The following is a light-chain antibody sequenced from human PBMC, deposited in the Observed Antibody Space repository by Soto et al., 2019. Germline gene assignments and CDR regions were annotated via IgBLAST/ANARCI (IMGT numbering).Light chain of an antibody. Sequence: QSVLTQPASVSGSPGQSITISCTGTSSDIGTYNLVSWYQHYPGKAPKLMIYEGIKRPSGVSNRFSGSKSDNTAFLTISGLQAEDEADYYCCSYAGSGTDNYVFGSGTKVTVL. J-gene: IGLJ1*01. CDR2: EGI. CDR1: SSDIGTYNL. CDR3: CSYAGSGTDNYV. V-gene: IGLV2-23*01.